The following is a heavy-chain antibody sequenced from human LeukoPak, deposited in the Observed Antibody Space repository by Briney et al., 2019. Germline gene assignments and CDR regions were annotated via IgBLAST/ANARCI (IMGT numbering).Heavy chain of an antibody. V-gene: IGHV4-30-2*01. CDR3: ARLTATVVTPPLAFDI. J-gene: IGHJ3*02. CDR2: IYHSGST. CDR1: GGSISSGGYS. D-gene: IGHD5-18*01. Sequence: TLSLTCAVSGGSISSGGYSWSWIRQPPGKGLEWIGYIYHSGSTYYNPSLKSRVTISVDRSKNQFSLKLSSVTAADTAVYYCARLTATVVTPPLAFDIWGQGTMVTVSS.